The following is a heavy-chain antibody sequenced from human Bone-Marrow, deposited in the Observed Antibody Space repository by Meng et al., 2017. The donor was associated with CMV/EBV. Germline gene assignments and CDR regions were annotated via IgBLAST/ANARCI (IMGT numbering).Heavy chain of an antibody. J-gene: IGHJ3*01. D-gene: IGHD2-2*01. CDR1: RFTVCKHW. CDR3: ARGPYCSSTRCFIFDVFDV. CDR2: ASHDGSNT. V-gene: IGHV3-30*03. Sequence: GSLKISCGAFRFTVCKHWMTWVRQAPGKGLEWVAVASHDGSNTYYADSVRGRFTISRDNAENTLYLQMNSLRAEDTALYYCARGPYCSSTRCFIFDVFDVWGKGTMVTVSS.